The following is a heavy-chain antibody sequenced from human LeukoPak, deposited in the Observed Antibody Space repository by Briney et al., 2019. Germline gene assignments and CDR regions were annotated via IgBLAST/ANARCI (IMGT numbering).Heavy chain of an antibody. V-gene: IGHV1-46*01. Sequence: ASVKVSCKASGNTFTSFHIHWVRQAPGQGLEYMGIIKVYGDTTIYAQRFQGRITMTRDTSTSTVYMELSSLNSEDTAVYYCARESPSTFYFDFWGQGTLVTVSS. CDR3: ARESPSTFYFDF. D-gene: IGHD1-1*01. J-gene: IGHJ4*02. CDR1: GNTFTSFH. CDR2: IKVYGDTT.